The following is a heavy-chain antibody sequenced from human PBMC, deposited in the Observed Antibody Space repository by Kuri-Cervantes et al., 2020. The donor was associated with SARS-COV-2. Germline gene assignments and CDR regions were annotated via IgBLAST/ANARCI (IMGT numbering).Heavy chain of an antibody. CDR3: ARPQFSGYGMDV. Sequence: GESLKISCKGSGYSFTSYWIGWVRQVPGKGLEWMGSIYPGESETRYSPSYQGQVTISADKSISTAYLQRSSLKASDTAMYYCARPQFSGYGMDVWGQGTTVTVSS. D-gene: IGHD2/OR15-2a*01. V-gene: IGHV5-51*01. J-gene: IGHJ6*02. CDR1: GYSFTSYW. CDR2: IYPGESET.